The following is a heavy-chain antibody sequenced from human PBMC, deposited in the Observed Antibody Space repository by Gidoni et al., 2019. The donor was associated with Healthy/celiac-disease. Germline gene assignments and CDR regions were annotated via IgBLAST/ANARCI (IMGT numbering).Heavy chain of an antibody. CDR3: ARDVGYSSSWYYFDY. J-gene: IGHJ4*02. V-gene: IGHV3-33*01. CDR1: GFPFSSYG. D-gene: IGHD6-13*01. CDR2: IWYDGSNK. Sequence: QVQLVESGGGVAQPGRSLRLSCAASGFPFSSYGMHWVRQAPGKGLEWVAVIWYDGSNKYYADSVKGRFTISRDNSKNTLYLQMNSLRAEDTAVYYCARDVGYSSSWYYFDYWGQGTLVTVSS.